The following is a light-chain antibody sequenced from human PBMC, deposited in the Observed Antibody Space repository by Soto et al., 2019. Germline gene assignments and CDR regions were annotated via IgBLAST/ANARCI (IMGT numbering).Light chain of an antibody. CDR1: QSLLHKNGNNY. V-gene: IGKV2-28*01. Sequence: DIVMTQSPLSLPVTPGEAASISCRSSQSLLHKNGNNYFNWYLQKPAQSPQLLIYMGSKQASGVPDRFSGSGSGTYFTLKISTVEAEDAGVYYCMQSLQTPRTFGQGTKVEIK. J-gene: IGKJ1*01. CDR2: MGS. CDR3: MQSLQTPRT.